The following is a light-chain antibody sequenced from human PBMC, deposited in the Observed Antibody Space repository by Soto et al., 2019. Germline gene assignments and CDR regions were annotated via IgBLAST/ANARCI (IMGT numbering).Light chain of an antibody. CDR2: LGS. CDR1: QSLLHSNGYNY. V-gene: IGKV2-28*01. J-gene: IGKJ5*01. Sequence: DIVVTQSPLTLPVTPGETASISCRSSQSLLHSNGYNYLDWYLQKPGQSPQLLIYLGSNRASGVPDRFSGSGSGTDFTLKISRVEAEDVGVYYFMQVLQSPITFGQGTRLEIK. CDR3: MQVLQSPIT.